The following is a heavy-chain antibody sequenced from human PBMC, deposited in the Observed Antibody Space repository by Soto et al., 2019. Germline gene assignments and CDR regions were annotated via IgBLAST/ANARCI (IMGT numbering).Heavy chain of an antibody. CDR2: IKSKTDGGTT. J-gene: IGHJ4*02. V-gene: IGHV3-15*07. Sequence: GGSLRLSCAASGFTFSNAWMNWVRQAPGKGLEWVGCIKSKTDGGTTDYAAPVKGRFTISRDDSKNTLYLQMNSLKTEDTAVYYCTTRGGGYWGQGTLVTVSS. CDR3: TTRGGGY. CDR1: GFTFSNAW. D-gene: IGHD3-16*01.